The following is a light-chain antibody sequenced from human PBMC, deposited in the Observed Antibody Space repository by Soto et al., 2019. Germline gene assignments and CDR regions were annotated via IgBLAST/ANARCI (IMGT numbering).Light chain of an antibody. CDR3: QSYDSSLRGV. V-gene: IGLV1-40*01. CDR1: SSNIGAGHD. Sequence: SVLTQPPSVSGAPGQRVTISCTGSSSNIGAGHDVHWYQQLPGAAPKLLIYGNNNRPSGVPDRFSGSKSGTSASLAITGLQAEDEADYYCQSYDSSLRGVFGGGTQLTVL. J-gene: IGLJ2*01. CDR2: GNN.